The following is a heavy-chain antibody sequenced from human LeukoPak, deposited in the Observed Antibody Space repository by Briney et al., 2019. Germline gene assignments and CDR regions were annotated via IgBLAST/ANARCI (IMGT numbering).Heavy chain of an antibody. CDR2: ISSSSSYI. Sequence: GGSLRLSCAASGFTFSSYSMNWVRQAPGKGLEWVSSISSSSSYIYYADSVKGRFTISRDNAKNSLYLQMNSLRAEDTAVYYCARIQYSSSWYGNYYYYYMDVWGKGTTVTVSS. CDR3: ARIQYSSSWYGNYYYYYMDV. CDR1: GFTFSSYS. D-gene: IGHD6-13*01. V-gene: IGHV3-21*01. J-gene: IGHJ6*03.